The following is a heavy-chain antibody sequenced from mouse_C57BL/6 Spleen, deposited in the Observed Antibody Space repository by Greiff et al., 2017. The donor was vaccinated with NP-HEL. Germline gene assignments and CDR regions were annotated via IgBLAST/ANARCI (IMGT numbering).Heavy chain of an antibody. Sequence: QVQLQQPGAELVKPGASVKLSCKASGYTFTSYWMHWVKQRPGQGLEWIGMIHPNSGSTNYNEKSKSKATLTVDKSSRTAYMQLSSLTSEESAVYYCARGYPYAMDYWGQGTSVTVSS. CDR2: IHPNSGST. J-gene: IGHJ4*01. CDR1: GYTFTSYW. D-gene: IGHD2-2*01. V-gene: IGHV1-64*01. CDR3: ARGYPYAMDY.